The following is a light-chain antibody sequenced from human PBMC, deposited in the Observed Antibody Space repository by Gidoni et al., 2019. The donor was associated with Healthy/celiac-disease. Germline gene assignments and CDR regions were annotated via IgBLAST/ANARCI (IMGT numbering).Light chain of an antibody. V-gene: IGKV3-11*01. J-gene: IGKJ1*01. CDR3: PQRSNLPLP. CDR1: QSVSSY. CDR2: DAS. Sequence: EIVLTQSPATLSLSPGERATLSCRASQSVSSYLAWYQQKPGQAPRPLIHDASNRATGIPARFSGSGSWTDFPLTIRSPEPEDFSVYYCPQRSNLPLPFGQGTKVEIK.